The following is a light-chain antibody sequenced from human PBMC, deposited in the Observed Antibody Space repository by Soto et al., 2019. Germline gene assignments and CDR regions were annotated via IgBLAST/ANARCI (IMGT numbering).Light chain of an antibody. CDR2: DAS. J-gene: IGKJ1*01. CDR3: QQCYMGWT. V-gene: IGKV1-9*01. Sequence: DIQLTQSLSFLSVSLGEGVNIXCRASKGISSYLAWYQQKPGKAPKLLIYDASTLESGVPSRFSGTGSGTEFTFSITSLQPEDFGTYYCQQCYMGWTFGQGTKVDIK. CDR1: KGISSY.